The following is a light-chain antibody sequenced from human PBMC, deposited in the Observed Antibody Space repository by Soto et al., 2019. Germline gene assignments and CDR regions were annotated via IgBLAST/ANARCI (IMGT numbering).Light chain of an antibody. Sequence: EIALTQSPGALSLSPGERATLSCRASQSVSSSYFAWYQQKPGQAPRLVIYGASSRATGISGRFSGIGSGSDFALTISRLEPEDFAVYYCQKYCSPPLITFGPGTNVDI. V-gene: IGKV3-20*01. CDR2: GAS. J-gene: IGKJ3*01. CDR1: QSVSSSY. CDR3: QKYCSPPLIT.